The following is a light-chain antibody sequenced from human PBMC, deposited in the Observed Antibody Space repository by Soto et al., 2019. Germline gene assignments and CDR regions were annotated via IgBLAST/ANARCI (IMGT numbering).Light chain of an antibody. CDR2: GAS. CDR1: RTINTY. V-gene: IGKV1-39*01. Sequence: DVRMTQSPSSLSASVVDTITITCRASRTINTYLNWFQQKPGEPPRLLIYGASTLHDGVPSRFSGSGSGADFTLTISGLQPEDFASYHCQQTYSDISFGGGTKV. CDR3: QQTYSDIS. J-gene: IGKJ4*01.